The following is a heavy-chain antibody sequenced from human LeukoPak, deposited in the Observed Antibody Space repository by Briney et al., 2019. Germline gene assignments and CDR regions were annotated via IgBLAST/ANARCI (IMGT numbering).Heavy chain of an antibody. CDR2: IIPIFGTA. D-gene: IGHD2-2*01. Sequence: ASVKVSCKASGGTFSSYAISWVRQAPGQGLEWMGGIIPIFGTANYAQKFQGRVTMTRDTSISTAYMELSRLRSDDTAVYYCARDNCSSTSCYGYWGQGTLVTVSS. V-gene: IGHV1-69*05. J-gene: IGHJ4*02. CDR1: GGTFSSYA. CDR3: ARDNCSSTSCYGY.